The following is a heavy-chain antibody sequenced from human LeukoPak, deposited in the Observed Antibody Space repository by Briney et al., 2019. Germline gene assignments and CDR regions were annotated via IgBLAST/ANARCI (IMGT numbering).Heavy chain of an antibody. CDR1: GFTFSDYY. D-gene: IGHD4-17*01. J-gene: IGHJ4*02. CDR2: ISSSSSYK. Sequence: GGSLRLSCAASGFTFSDYYMSWIRQAPGKGLEWVSYISSSSSYKNYADSVKGRFTISRDNAKNSLYLQMNSLRAEDTAVYYCARDDYGDNPLDYWGQGTLVTVSS. V-gene: IGHV3-11*06. CDR3: ARDDYGDNPLDY.